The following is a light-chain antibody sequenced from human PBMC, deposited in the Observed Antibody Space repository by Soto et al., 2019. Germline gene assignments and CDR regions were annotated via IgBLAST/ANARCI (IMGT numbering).Light chain of an antibody. Sequence: DIPMTQSPSSLSASVGDRVTITCRASQSITTFLNWYQQRPGQAPKLLIYTASTLQSDVPSRFSASGYGTDFRLTIDTLQAEDSATYYCQQSHNTLLTFGPGTKVTIK. V-gene: IGKV1-39*01. CDR1: QSITTF. CDR3: QQSHNTLLT. J-gene: IGKJ3*01. CDR2: TAS.